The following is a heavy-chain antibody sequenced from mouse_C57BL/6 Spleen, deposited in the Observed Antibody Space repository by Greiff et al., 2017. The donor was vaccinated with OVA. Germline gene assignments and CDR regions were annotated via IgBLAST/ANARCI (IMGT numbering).Heavy chain of an antibody. CDR2: INPNYGTP. CDR3: AREGYC. J-gene: IGHJ2*01. V-gene: IGHV1-39*01. CDR1: GYSFTDYY. Sequence: EVQVVESGPELVKPGASVKLSCTASGYSFTDYYMHWVKQSNGKSLEWIGVINPNYGTPSYNQKFKGKATLTVYKSSSTAYMQPNSLTSEDSAVYYCAREGYCWGQVTTLTVSS.